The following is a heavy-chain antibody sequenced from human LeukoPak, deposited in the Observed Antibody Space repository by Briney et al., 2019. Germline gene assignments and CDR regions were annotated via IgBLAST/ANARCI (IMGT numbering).Heavy chain of an antibody. V-gene: IGHV3-30*02. CDR1: GFTFSSYW. J-gene: IGHJ4*02. Sequence: GGSLRLSCAASGFTFSSYWMSWVRQAPGKGLEWVAFIQYDGSDKYYADSVKGRFTISRDNSKNTLYLQMNSLRAEDTAVYYCRDPFDYWGQGTLVTVSS. CDR3: RDPFDY. CDR2: IQYDGSDK.